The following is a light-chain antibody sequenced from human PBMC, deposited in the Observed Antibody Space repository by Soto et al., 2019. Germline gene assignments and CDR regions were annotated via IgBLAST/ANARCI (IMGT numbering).Light chain of an antibody. J-gene: IGKJ1*01. Sequence: DIPMTQSPSTLPASLGDRVTMTCRASQSISNLLACYQQKPGTAPKVLIYHASNLPSGVPSRFSGSGSGTEFTLTISSLQPDDFATYYCQQYNSYSFGQGTKVDIK. CDR3: QQYNSYS. V-gene: IGKV1-5*01. CDR1: QSISNL. CDR2: HAS.